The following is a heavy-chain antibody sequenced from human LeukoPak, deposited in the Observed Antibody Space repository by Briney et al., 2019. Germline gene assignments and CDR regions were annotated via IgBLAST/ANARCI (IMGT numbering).Heavy chain of an antibody. CDR3: ARDSGPLFDP. CDR2: ISTSNTFI. J-gene: IGHJ5*02. CDR1: GFTFTTFT. Sequence: PGGSLRLSCAASGFTFTTFTMNWVRQAPGKGLEWVSSISTSNTFIYYADSVKGRFTISRDNANNSLYLQMNDLRVENTAVYYCARDSGPLFDPWGHGTLVTVSS. V-gene: IGHV3-21*01. D-gene: IGHD7-27*01.